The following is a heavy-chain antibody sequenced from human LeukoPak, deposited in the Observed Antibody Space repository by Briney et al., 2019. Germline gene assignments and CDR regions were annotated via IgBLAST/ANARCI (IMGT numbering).Heavy chain of an antibody. Sequence: ASVKVSCKVSGYTLTELSMHWVRQAPGKGLEWMGGFDPEDGETIYAQKFQGRVTMTEDTSTDTAYMELSSLRSEDTAVYYCATTTVRGVGPDAFDIWGQGTMVTVSS. CDR1: GYTLTELS. D-gene: IGHD3-10*01. J-gene: IGHJ3*02. V-gene: IGHV1-24*01. CDR3: ATTTVRGVGPDAFDI. CDR2: FDPEDGET.